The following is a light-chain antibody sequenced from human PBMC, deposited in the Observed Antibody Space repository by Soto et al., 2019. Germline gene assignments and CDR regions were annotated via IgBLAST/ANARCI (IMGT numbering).Light chain of an antibody. J-gene: IGKJ3*01. CDR1: QSVYISY. Sequence: IVLTQYAGTRSLSGKKIDLVACRTIQSVYISYLAWYQQKPGQAPRLLIYGASNRATGIPDRFSGSGSGTDFYLTIISLEHEDFATLYCYQYASSPTFSFAPGTKVDIK. V-gene: IGKV3-20*01. CDR2: GAS. CDR3: YQYASSPTFS.